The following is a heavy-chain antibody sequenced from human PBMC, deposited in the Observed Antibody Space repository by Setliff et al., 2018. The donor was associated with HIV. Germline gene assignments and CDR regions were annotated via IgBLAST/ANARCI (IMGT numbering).Heavy chain of an antibody. Sequence: KSSETLSLTCAVYGGSFSGYYWSWIRQPPGKGLEWIGSIYYSGTTYHNPSLKSRVTISVDTSKNQFSLKLSSVTAAETALYYCARHAPSGELYYFDHWGQGTLVTVSS. J-gene: IGHJ4*02. D-gene: IGHD3-10*01. V-gene: IGHV4-34*01. CDR2: IYYSGTT. CDR1: GGSFSGYY. CDR3: ARHAPSGELYYFDH.